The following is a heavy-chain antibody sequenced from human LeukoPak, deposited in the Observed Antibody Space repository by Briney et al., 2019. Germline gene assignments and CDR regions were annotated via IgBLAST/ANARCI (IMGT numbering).Heavy chain of an antibody. J-gene: IGHJ4*02. Sequence: SETLSLTCAVYGGSFSGYYWGWIRQPPGKGLEWIGGVYYTGTTYSNPSLKSRVTISVDTSKNQFSLRLSSVTAADTAVYYCARHVSVAVTNFFDYWGQGTLVTVSS. D-gene: IGHD6-19*01. CDR3: ARHVSVAVTNFFDY. V-gene: IGHV4-34*01. CDR2: VYYTGTT. CDR1: GGSFSGYY.